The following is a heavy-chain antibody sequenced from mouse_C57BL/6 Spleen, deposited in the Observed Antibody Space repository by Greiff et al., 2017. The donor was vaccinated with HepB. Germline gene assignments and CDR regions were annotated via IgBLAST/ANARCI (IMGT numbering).Heavy chain of an antibody. J-gene: IGHJ2*01. V-gene: IGHV5-6*01. D-gene: IGHD2-3*01. CDR1: GFTFSSYG. CDR3: ARHGYYDYFDY. CDR2: ISSGGSYT. Sequence: EVKLMESGGDLVKPGGSLKLSCAASGFTFSSYGMSWVRQTPDKRLEWVATISSGGSYTYYPDSVKGRFTISRDNAKNTLYLQMSSLKSEDTAMYYCARHGYYDYFDYWGQGTTLTVSS.